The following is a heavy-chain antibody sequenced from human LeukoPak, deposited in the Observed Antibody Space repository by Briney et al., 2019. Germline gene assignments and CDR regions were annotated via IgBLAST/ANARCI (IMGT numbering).Heavy chain of an antibody. CDR2: INPSGGST. CDR1: GYTFTSYY. V-gene: IGHV1-46*03. Sequence: GASVKVSCKASGYTFTSYYMHWVRQAPGQELEWMGIINPSGGSTSYAQKFQGRVTMTRDTSTSTVYMELSSLRSEDTAVYYCARAGYYDFWSGYSNDAFDIWGQGTMVTVSS. CDR3: ARAGYYDFWSGYSNDAFDI. J-gene: IGHJ3*02. D-gene: IGHD3-3*01.